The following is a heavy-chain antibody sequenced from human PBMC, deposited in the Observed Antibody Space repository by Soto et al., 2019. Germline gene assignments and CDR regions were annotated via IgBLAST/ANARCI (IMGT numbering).Heavy chain of an antibody. CDR3: VTVNLVGAAYYFDY. J-gene: IGHJ4*02. CDR1: GGSIRTGDYY. CDR2: VYYSGTT. V-gene: IGHV4-30-4*01. Sequence: SETLSLTCTVSGGSIRTGDYYWGWIRQPPGKGLEWIGYVYYSGTTYSHPSLNSRVSISVDTSENQFSLRLASVTAADTAVYYCVTVNLVGAAYYFDYWGPGTLVTVSS. D-gene: IGHD1-26*01.